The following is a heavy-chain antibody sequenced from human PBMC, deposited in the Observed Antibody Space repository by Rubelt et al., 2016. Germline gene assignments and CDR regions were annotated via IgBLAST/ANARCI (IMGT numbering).Heavy chain of an antibody. Sequence: GGIIPILGIANYAQKFQGRVTITADKSTSTAYMELSSLRSEDTAVYYCARGAGYSSSEWFDPWGQGTLVTVSS. CDR3: ARGAGYSSSEWFDP. V-gene: IGHV1-69*10. D-gene: IGHD6-13*01. J-gene: IGHJ5*02. CDR2: IIPILGIA.